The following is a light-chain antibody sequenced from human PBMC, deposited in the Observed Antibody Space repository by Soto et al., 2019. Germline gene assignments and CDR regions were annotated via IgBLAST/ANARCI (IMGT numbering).Light chain of an antibody. CDR1: SSNIGSEY. Sequence: HSVLTQPPSVSAAPGQKVAISCSGSSSNIGSEYVSWYQQLPGTAPKLLIYENYKRPSGIPERFSGSKSGTSATLDITGLQTADEADYYCGTWDNGLSTGAAWVFGGGTQLTVL. CDR2: ENY. V-gene: IGLV1-51*01. CDR3: GTWDNGLSTGAAWV. J-gene: IGLJ3*02.